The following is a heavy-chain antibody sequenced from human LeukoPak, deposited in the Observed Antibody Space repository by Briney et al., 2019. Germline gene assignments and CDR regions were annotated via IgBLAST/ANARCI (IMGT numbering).Heavy chain of an antibody. CDR1: GFTFSSYA. CDR2: ISGSGGST. Sequence: GGSLRLSCAASGFTFSSYAMSWVRQAPGKGLEWVSAISGSGGSTYYADSVKGRFTISRDNSKNTLYLQMRSLRAEDTAIYYCAKDPSSSRSYYFDYWGQGTLVTVSS. D-gene: IGHD6-13*01. CDR3: AKDPSSSRSYYFDY. J-gene: IGHJ4*02. V-gene: IGHV3-23*01.